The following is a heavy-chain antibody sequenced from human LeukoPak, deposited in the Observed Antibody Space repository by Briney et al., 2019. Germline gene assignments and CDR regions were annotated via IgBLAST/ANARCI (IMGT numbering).Heavy chain of an antibody. CDR3: APNTMVRGPPPYYHYYYYMDV. CDR1: GYTFTDYY. D-gene: IGHD3-10*01. J-gene: IGHJ6*03. Sequence: ASVKVSCKASGYTFTDYYMHWVRQAPGQGLEWMGWINPNTGGTNYAQKFQGRVTMTSDTSISTAYMELSRLRSDDTAVYYCAPNTMVRGPPPYYHYYYYMDVWGKGTTVTISS. CDR2: INPNTGGT. V-gene: IGHV1-2*02.